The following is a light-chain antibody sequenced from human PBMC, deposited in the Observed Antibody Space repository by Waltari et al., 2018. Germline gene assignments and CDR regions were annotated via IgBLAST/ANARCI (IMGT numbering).Light chain of an antibody. V-gene: IGKV1-5*03. CDR2: KAS. CDR1: QGISRW. Sequence: DVQMTQYPSTLSASVGDRVTLTCRASQGISRWLAWYQHQVGKDPKLLIYKASSLKSGVASRFSGGGSGTEFTLTISSLQPDDFATYYCHQYNSYPITFGQGTRLETK. J-gene: IGKJ5*01. CDR3: HQYNSYPIT.